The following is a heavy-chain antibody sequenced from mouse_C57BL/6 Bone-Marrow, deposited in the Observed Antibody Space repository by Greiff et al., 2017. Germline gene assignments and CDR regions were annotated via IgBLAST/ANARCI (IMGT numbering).Heavy chain of an antibody. CDR2: LNPGSGGT. Sequence: QVQLQQSGAELVRPGTSVKVSCKASGYAFTNYLIEWVKQRPGQGLEWIGVLNPGSGGTNYNEKFKGKATLTADKSSSTAYMQLSSLTSEDSAVYFCARHRAYYYGSSPLRYLDVWGTGTTVTVSS. D-gene: IGHD1-1*01. V-gene: IGHV1-54*01. CDR3: ARHRAYYYGSSPLRYLDV. CDR1: GYAFTNYL. J-gene: IGHJ1*03.